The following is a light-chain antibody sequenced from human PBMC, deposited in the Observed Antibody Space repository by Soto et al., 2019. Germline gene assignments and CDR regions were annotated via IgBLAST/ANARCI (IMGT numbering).Light chain of an antibody. J-gene: IGLJ3*02. CDR3: CSHSASIHWV. CDR1: SSDVGGYNF. Sequence: QSALTQPASVSGSPGQSITISCTGTSSDVGGYNFVSWYQQHPGNAPKLIIHEVLNRPSGVSSRFSGSKSGNTVSLTISGLQAEDDAVYYCCSHSASIHWVFGGGTKLTVL. V-gene: IGLV2-14*03. CDR2: EVL.